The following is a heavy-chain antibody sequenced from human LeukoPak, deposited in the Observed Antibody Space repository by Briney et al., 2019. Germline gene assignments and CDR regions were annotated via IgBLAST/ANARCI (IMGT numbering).Heavy chain of an antibody. D-gene: IGHD2-15*01. Sequence: GASVKVSCKASGYTFTGYYMHWVRQAPGQGLEWMGWINPNSGGTNYAQKFQGRVTMTRDTSISTAYMELSRLRSDDTAVYYCARDYHFNVYCSGGSCYYSHMDWVYWGREPWSPSPQ. CDR3: ARDYHFNVYCSGGSCYYSHMDWVY. CDR2: INPNSGGT. J-gene: IGHJ4*02. CDR1: GYTFTGYY. V-gene: IGHV1-2*02.